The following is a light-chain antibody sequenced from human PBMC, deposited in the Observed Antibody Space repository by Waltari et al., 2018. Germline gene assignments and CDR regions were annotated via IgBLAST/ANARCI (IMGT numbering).Light chain of an antibody. CDR3: QQRTDWPLT. Sequence: EIVLTQSPATLSLSPGERATLSCRASQSIKNYLAWYQQKPGQAPRLLIYHASNRATGIPARFSGSGSGTDFTLTISSLEPEDFAVYYCQQRTDWPLTFGG. CDR1: QSIKNY. CDR2: HAS. V-gene: IGKV3-11*01. J-gene: IGKJ4*01.